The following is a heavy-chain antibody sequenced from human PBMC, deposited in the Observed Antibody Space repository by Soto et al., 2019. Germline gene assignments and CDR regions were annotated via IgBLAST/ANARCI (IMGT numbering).Heavy chain of an antibody. D-gene: IGHD5-18*01. CDR1: GFTVSSNY. CDR2: IYSGGST. CDR3: ARDERRYSYDYYYYYGMDV. V-gene: IGHV3-53*01. Sequence: GGSLRLSCAASGFTVSSNYMSWVRQAPGKGLEWVSVIYSGGSTYYADSVKGRFTISRDNSKNTLYLQMNSLRAEDTAVYYCARDERRYSYDYYYYYGMDVWGQGTTVTVSS. J-gene: IGHJ6*02.